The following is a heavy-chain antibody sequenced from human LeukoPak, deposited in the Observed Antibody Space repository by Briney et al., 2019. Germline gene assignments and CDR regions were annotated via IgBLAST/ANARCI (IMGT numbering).Heavy chain of an antibody. CDR1: GSTLTKLS. CDR3: ATLMFRGVMGDDYYGMDV. CDR2: FDPEDGET. Sequence: ASVKVSCNVSGSTLTKLSVHWVRQTTGKGLEWMGGFDPEDGETINGQQFQGRVAMTEYTSTDTAYMELSSLKSEDTAVYYCATLMFRGVMGDDYYGMDVWGKGTTVTVSS. D-gene: IGHD3-10*01. V-gene: IGHV1-24*01. J-gene: IGHJ6*04.